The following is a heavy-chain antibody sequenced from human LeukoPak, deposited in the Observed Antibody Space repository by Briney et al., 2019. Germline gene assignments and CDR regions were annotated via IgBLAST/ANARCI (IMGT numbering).Heavy chain of an antibody. D-gene: IGHD2-15*01. J-gene: IGHJ4*02. CDR2: MNPNSGNT. V-gene: IGHV1-8*01. CDR1: GYTFTSYD. Sequence: ASVKVSCKASGYTFTSYDINWVRQATGQGLEWMGWMNPNSGNTGYAQRFQGRVTMTRNTSISAAYMELSSLRSEDTAVYYRARRAGYCSGGNCYHIDYWGQGTLVTVSS. CDR3: ARRAGYCSGGNCYHIDY.